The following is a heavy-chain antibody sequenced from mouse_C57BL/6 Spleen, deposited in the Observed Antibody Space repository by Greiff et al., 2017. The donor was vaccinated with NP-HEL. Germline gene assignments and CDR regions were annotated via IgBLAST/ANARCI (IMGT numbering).Heavy chain of an antibody. CDR1: GYTFTDYY. D-gene: IGHD2-2*01. CDR3: ARRGVTTDYYAMDY. CDR2: INPNNGGT. V-gene: IGHV1-26*01. J-gene: IGHJ4*01. Sequence: EVQLQQSGPELVKPGASVKISCKASGYTFTDYYMNWVKQSHGKSLEWIGDINPNNGGTSYNQKFKGKATLTVDKSSSTAYMELRSLTSEDSAVYYCARRGVTTDYYAMDYWGQGTSVTVSS.